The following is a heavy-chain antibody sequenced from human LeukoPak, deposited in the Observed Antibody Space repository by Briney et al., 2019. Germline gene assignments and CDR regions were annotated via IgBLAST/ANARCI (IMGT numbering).Heavy chain of an antibody. Sequence: ASVKVSCKASGYTFTSYAMHWVRQAPGQRLEWMGWINAGNGNTKYSQKFQGRVTITRDTSASTAYMELSSLRSEDTAVYYCARAKRITIIVVVPPDYWGQGTLVTVSS. J-gene: IGHJ4*02. V-gene: IGHV1-3*01. D-gene: IGHD3-22*01. CDR2: INAGNGNT. CDR1: GYTFTSYA. CDR3: ARAKRITIIVVVPPDY.